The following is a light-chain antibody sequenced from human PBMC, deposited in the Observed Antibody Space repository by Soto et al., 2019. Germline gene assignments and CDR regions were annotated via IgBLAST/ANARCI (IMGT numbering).Light chain of an antibody. CDR1: QSISRW. CDR3: GTDSRVTS. Sequence: DIQMTQSPSTLSASVGDRVIMTCRASQSISRWLAWYQQKPGKAPKLLIYAASTLQSGVPSRFSGSGSGTDFALNMSSLEPEGVARYYCGTDSRVTSFDGGTRVDIK. CDR2: AAS. V-gene: IGKV1-27*01. J-gene: IGKJ4*01.